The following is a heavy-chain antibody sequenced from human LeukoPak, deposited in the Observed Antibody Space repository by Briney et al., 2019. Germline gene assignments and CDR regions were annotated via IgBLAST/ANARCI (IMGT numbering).Heavy chain of an antibody. CDR2: IYYSGST. J-gene: IGHJ3*02. Sequence: SETLSLTCTVSGGSISSGDYYWSWIRQPPGKGLEWIGYIYYSGSTYYNPSLKSRVTISVDTSKNQFSLKLSSVTAADTAVYYCARDRIMAGAFDIWGQGTMVTVSS. CDR3: ARDRIMAGAFDI. D-gene: IGHD5-24*01. CDR1: GGSISSGDYY. V-gene: IGHV4-30-4*01.